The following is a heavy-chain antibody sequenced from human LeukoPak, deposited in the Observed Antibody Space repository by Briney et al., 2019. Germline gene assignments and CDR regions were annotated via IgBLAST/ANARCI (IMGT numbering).Heavy chain of an antibody. CDR1: GFTFSSYA. D-gene: IGHD3-22*01. J-gene: IGHJ4*02. V-gene: IGHV3-23*01. CDR3: AKDPLITMKVVVTRLLYYFDY. Sequence: QTGGSLRLSCAASGFTFSSYAMSWVRQAPGKGLEWVSAISGSSGSTYYADSVKGRFTISRDNSKNTLYLQMNSLRAEDTAVYYCAKDPLITMKVVVTRLLYYFDYWGQGTLVTVSS. CDR2: ISGSSGST.